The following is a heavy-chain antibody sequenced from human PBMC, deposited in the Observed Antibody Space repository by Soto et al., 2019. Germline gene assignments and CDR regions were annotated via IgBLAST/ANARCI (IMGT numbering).Heavy chain of an antibody. CDR1: GGSISSSSYY. CDR2: IYYSGST. CDR3: ARPEGVIVMFRAFDI. D-gene: IGHD3-16*02. Sequence: QLQLQESGPGLVKPSETLSLTCTVSGGSISSSSYYWGWIRQPPGKGLEWIGSIYYSGSTYYNPSLKSRVTISVDTSKNQFSLKLSSVTAADTAVYYCARPEGVIVMFRAFDIWGQGTMVTVSS. J-gene: IGHJ3*02. V-gene: IGHV4-39*01.